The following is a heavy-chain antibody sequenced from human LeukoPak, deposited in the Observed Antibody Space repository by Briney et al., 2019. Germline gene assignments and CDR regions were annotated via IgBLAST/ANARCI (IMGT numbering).Heavy chain of an antibody. J-gene: IGHJ6*02. CDR1: GFTFSSYS. CDR2: ISSSSSYI. V-gene: IGHV3-21*04. CDR3: ARGRGGLHYYYYGMDV. D-gene: IGHD3-16*01. Sequence: GGSLRLSCAAPGFTFSSYSMNWVRQAPGKGLEWVSSISSSSSYIYYADSVKGRFTISRDNAKNSLYLQMNSLRAEDTAVYYCARGRGGLHYYYYGMDVWGQGTTVTVSS.